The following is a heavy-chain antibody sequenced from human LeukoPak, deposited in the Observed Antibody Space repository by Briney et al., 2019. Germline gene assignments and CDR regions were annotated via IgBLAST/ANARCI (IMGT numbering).Heavy chain of an antibody. CDR1: GYIFTSYG. D-gene: IGHD6-19*01. CDR3: ARDKGYSSGWYGLNGFDI. V-gene: IGHV1-18*01. CDR2: ISGYNGNT. Sequence: VASVKVSCKASGYIFTSYGVSWVRQAPGQGLEWMGWISGYNGNTYYAQNLQGRVTMTTDTSTSTAYMELRSLRSDDTAVYYCARDKGYSSGWYGLNGFDIWGQGTMVTVSS. J-gene: IGHJ3*02.